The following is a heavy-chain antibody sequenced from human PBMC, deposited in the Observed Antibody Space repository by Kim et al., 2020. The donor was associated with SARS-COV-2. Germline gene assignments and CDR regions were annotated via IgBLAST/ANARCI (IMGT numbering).Heavy chain of an antibody. J-gene: IGHJ4*02. D-gene: IGHD6-19*01. Sequence: GESLKISCKGSGYSFTSYWIGWVRQMPGKGLEWMGIIYPGDSDTRYSPSFQGQVTISADKSISTAYLQWSSLKASDTAMYYCARLPLVRVFGELAVAGNVDYWGQGTLVTVSS. V-gene: IGHV5-51*01. CDR3: ARLPLVRVFGELAVAGNVDY. CDR2: IYPGDSDT. CDR1: GYSFTSYW.